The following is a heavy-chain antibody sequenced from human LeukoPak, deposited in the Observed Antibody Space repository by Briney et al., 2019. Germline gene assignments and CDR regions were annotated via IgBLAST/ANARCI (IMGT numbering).Heavy chain of an antibody. CDR3: ARGRYCSSTSCYVPDDYYYYYYMDV. CDR1: GYTFTSYD. Sequence: ASVKVSCKASGYTFTSYDINWVRQATGQGLEWMGWMNPNSGNTGYAQKFQGRVTITRNTSISTAYMELSSLRSGDTAVYYCARGRYCSSTSCYVPDDYYYYYYMDVWGKGTTVTVSS. J-gene: IGHJ6*03. D-gene: IGHD2-2*01. V-gene: IGHV1-8*03. CDR2: MNPNSGNT.